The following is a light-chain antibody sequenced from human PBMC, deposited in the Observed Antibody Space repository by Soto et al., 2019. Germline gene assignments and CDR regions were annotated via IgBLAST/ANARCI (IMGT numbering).Light chain of an antibody. CDR1: NLGDKY. V-gene: IGLV3-1*01. CDR2: QDS. J-gene: IGLJ2*01. Sequence: SYELTQPPSVSVSPGQTASITCSGNNLGDKYVCWYQQKPGQTPVLVLYQDSKRPSGIPERFSGSNSGNTATLTISETQAMDEADYYCQASGIFGGGTKVTVL. CDR3: QASGI.